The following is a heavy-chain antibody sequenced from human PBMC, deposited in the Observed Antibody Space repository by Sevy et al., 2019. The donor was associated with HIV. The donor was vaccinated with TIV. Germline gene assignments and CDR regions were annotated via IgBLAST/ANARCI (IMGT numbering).Heavy chain of an antibody. V-gene: IGHV1-24*01. CDR1: GYTLTQLS. Sequence: ASVKFSCKVSGYTLTQLSMHWVRQAPGKGLEWMGTFDPEDGKTIYAQKFQGRVTMTEDKSTDTAYMQLTSLRSEDTAVFYCAVTKDYYDSSGYPFDYWGLGTLVTASS. CDR3: AVTKDYYDSSGYPFDY. J-gene: IGHJ4*02. D-gene: IGHD3-22*01. CDR2: FDPEDGKT.